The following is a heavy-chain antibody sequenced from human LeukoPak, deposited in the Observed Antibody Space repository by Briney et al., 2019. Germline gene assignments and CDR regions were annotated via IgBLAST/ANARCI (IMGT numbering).Heavy chain of an antibody. CDR2: ISAYNGNT. D-gene: IGHD2-2*01. V-gene: IGHV1-18*01. CDR3: AKTYCSSTSCLNWFDP. Sequence: SVKVSCKASGYTFTSYGISWVRQAPGQGLEWMGWISAYNGNTNYAQKLQGRVTMTTDTSTSTAYMELRSLRSDDTAVYYCAKTYCSSTSCLNWFDPWGQGTLVTVSS. J-gene: IGHJ5*02. CDR1: GYTFTSYG.